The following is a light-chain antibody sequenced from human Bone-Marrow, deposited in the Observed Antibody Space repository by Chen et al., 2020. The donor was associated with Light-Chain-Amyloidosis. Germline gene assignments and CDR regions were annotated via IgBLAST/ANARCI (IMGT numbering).Light chain of an antibody. CDR2: WAS. J-gene: IGKJ1*01. V-gene: IGKV4-1*01. CDR3: QQYYSSPRWT. Sequence: DIVMTQSQDSLAVSLGERATINCKSSQSLLYTANNKNYLTLYQQKPGQPPKLLIHWASTRESGVPDRFIGSGSGTDFTLTISSLQAEDVAVYYCQQYYSSPRWTFGQGTRVEIK. CDR1: QSLLYTANNKNY.